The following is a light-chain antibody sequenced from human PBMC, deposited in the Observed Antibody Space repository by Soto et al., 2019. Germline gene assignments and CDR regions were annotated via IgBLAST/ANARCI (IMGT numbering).Light chain of an antibody. J-gene: IGLJ1*01. CDR3: SSYTSINALV. Sequence: QSVLTQPASVSASPGQSITISCTGTSSDVGGYNYVSWYQQHPGKAPKLMIFDVSNRPSGVSHRFSGSKSGNTASLTISGLQAEDAADYYCSSYTSINALVFGTGTKLTVL. V-gene: IGLV2-14*01. CDR2: DVS. CDR1: SSDVGGYNY.